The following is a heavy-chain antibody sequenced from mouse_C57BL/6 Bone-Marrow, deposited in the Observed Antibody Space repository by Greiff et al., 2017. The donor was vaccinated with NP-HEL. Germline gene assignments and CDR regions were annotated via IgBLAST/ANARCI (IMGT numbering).Heavy chain of an antibody. V-gene: IGHV7-3*01. Sequence: DVKLVESGGGLVQPGGSLSLSCAASGFTFTDYYMSWVRQPPGKALEWLGFIRNKANGYTTEYSASVKGRFTISRDNSQSILYLQMNALRAEDSATYYCARYFDGSSPWFAYWGQGTLVTVSA. D-gene: IGHD1-1*01. J-gene: IGHJ3*01. CDR1: GFTFTDYY. CDR2: IRNKANGYTT. CDR3: ARYFDGSSPWFAY.